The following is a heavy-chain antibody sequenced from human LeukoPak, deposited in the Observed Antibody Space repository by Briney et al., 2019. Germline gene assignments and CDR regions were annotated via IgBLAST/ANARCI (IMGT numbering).Heavy chain of an antibody. Sequence: GGPLRLSCAASGFILSDYNTHWVRQAPGKGLEWVAVISYDGSNKYYADSVKGRFTISRDNSKNTLYLQMNSLRAEDTAVYYCARDQTGFCSGSSCLGSTFDYWGQGTLVTVSS. CDR3: ARDQTGFCSGSSCLGSTFDY. CDR1: GFILSDYN. D-gene: IGHD2-15*01. V-gene: IGHV3-30*04. J-gene: IGHJ4*02. CDR2: ISYDGSNK.